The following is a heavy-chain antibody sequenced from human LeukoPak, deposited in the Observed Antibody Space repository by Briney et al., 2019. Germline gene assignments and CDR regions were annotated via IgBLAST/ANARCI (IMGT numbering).Heavy chain of an antibody. V-gene: IGHV1-2*02. D-gene: IGHD1-26*01. CDR3: ARHGEVLPIDI. J-gene: IGHJ4*02. CDR1: GGTFSSYA. Sequence: ASVKVSCKASGGTFSSYAISWVRQAPGQGLEWMGWLNPNTGATNYAQNFQGRVTMTRDTSIATAYMELTRLRSDDTAVYYCARHGEVLPIDIWGQGTLVTVSS. CDR2: LNPNTGAT.